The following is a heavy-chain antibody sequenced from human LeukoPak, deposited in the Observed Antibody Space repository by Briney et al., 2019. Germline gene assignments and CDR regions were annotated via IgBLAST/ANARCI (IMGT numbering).Heavy chain of an antibody. CDR1: GGSISNYY. CDR3: ARGFDSKSTYFDY. V-gene: IGHV4-59*01. D-gene: IGHD5-12*01. CDR2: IYYSGTT. J-gene: IGHJ4*02. Sequence: PSETLSLTCTVSGGSISNYYWNWLRQPPGKGLEWIGYIYYSGTTNYNPSLKSRVTMSPDTSKNQFSLRVTSVTAADTAVYYCARGFDSKSTYFDYWGQGTLVTVSS.